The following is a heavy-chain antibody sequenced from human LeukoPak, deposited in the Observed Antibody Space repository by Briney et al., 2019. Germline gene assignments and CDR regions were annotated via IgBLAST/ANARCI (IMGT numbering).Heavy chain of an antibody. CDR2: IYYSGST. V-gene: IGHV4-59*01. D-gene: IGHD1-1*01. CDR1: GGSISKYY. J-gene: IGHJ5*02. Sequence: PSGTLSLTCTLSGGSISKYYWNWIRQPPGKGLDWIGYIYYSGSTKYNPSLKSRVTISVDTSKNQFSLRLSSVTAADTAVYYCARGGFLDPFDPWGQGTLVTVPS. CDR3: ARGGFLDPFDP.